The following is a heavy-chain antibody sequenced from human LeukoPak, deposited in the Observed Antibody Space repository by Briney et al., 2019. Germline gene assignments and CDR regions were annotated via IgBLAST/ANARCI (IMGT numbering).Heavy chain of an antibody. CDR2: VYPGDSDT. CDR1: GYSFTSYW. D-gene: IGHD3-22*01. V-gene: IGHV5-51*01. J-gene: IGHJ3*02. Sequence: GESLKISCKGSGYSFTSYWIGWVRQMPGKGLEGMGIVYPGDSDTRYSPSFQGQVTISADKSISTAYLQWSSLKASDTAMYYYETAHSSGYYNSDAFDIWSQGTLVTVSS. CDR3: ETAHSSGYYNSDAFDI.